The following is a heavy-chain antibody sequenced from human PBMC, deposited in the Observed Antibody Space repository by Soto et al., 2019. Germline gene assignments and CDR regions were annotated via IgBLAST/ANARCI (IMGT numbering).Heavy chain of an antibody. J-gene: IGHJ4*02. D-gene: IGHD2-21*02. CDR1: GGSFSGYY. V-gene: IGHV4-34*01. CDR3: AREYGGNSGTFDY. CDR2: INHSGST. Sequence: QVQLQQWGAGLLKPSETLSLTCAVYGGSFSGYYWSWIRQPPGKGLEWIGAINHSGSTNYNPSLKGQVTLPVDTSKSRFSLKLSSVTAADTAVYYCAREYGGNSGTFDYWGQGTLVTVSS.